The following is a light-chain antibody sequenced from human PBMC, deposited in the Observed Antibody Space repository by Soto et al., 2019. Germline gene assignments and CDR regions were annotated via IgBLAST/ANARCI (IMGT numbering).Light chain of an antibody. V-gene: IGLV2-14*03. CDR2: DVS. Sequence: QSALTQPASVSGSTGQSITISCTRTSSDVGAYNYVSWYQQHPGKAPKLVIYDVSNRPSGVSNRFSGSKSGNTASLTISGLQAEDEADYYCSSYRSGSTYVFGTGTKLTVL. CDR3: SSYRSGSTYV. J-gene: IGLJ1*01. CDR1: SSDVGAYNY.